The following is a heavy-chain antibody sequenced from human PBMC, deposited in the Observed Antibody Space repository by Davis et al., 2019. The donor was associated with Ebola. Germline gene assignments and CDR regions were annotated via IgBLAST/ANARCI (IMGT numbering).Heavy chain of an antibody. J-gene: IGHJ4*02. CDR2: VRYDESNK. CDR1: GFTFSSFG. Sequence: GGSLRLSCAASGFTFSSFGFHWVRQAPGKGLEWVAFVRYDESNKYYEDSVKGRFTISRDNAKNSLSLQLSSLRAEDTAIYYCAKGMGELALNWGQGTLVTVSS. D-gene: IGHD3-16*01. V-gene: IGHV3-30*02. CDR3: AKGMGELALN.